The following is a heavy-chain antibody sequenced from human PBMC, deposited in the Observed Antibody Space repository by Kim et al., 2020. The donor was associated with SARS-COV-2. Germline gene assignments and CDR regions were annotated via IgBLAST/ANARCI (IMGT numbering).Heavy chain of an antibody. Sequence: AQKLKGRVTMTTDTTTSTACMELRSLRSDDTAVYYCARGGYSSGWLVDYWGQGTLVTVSS. J-gene: IGHJ4*02. D-gene: IGHD6-19*01. CDR3: ARGGYSSGWLVDY. V-gene: IGHV1-18*01.